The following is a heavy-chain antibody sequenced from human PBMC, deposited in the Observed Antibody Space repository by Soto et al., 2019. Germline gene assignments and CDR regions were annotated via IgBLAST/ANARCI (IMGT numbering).Heavy chain of an antibody. J-gene: IGHJ3*01. Sequence: QITLKESGPPLVKPTQTLTLTCSFSGFSLSTSGVGVGWIRQPPGEALEWLSLIYWDDDKRYNPSMKSRLTVTGDTSKNQVVLTMTKMYPVNTATYYCAHRQVATTRDSKGAFDVWGQGTMVTVSS. CDR2: IYWDDDK. D-gene: IGHD5-12*01. CDR1: GFSLSTSGVG. CDR3: AHRQVATTRDSKGAFDV. V-gene: IGHV2-5*02.